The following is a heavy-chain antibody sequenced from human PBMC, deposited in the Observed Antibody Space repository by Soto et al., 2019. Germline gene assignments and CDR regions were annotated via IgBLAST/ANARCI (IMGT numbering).Heavy chain of an antibody. CDR1: GFSLSTRGMC. CDR3: ARIAIVRGLVQYYYYGMDV. J-gene: IGHJ6*02. CDR2: IDWDDDK. Sequence: SGPTLVNPTQTLTVTCTFSGFSLSTRGMCVSWIRQPPGKALEWLASIDWDDDKYYSTSLKTRLTISKDTSKNQVVLTMTNMDPVDTATYYCARIAIVRGLVQYYYYGMDVWGQGTTVTVSS. V-gene: IGHV2-70*01. D-gene: IGHD3-10*02.